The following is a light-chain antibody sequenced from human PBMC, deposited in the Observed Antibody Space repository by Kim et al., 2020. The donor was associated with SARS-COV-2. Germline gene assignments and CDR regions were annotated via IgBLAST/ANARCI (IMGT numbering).Light chain of an antibody. Sequence: TRTSACGSGTGAFTVGHCPFWFQQQPGQAPRTLIYETCDIRSWTPARFSGTLLGSKTALTLSGAQTEDEAEYYCLLSYSCPLRVFGGGTQLTVL. CDR3: LLSYSCPLRV. CDR1: TGAFTVGHC. J-gene: IGLJ2*01. CDR2: ETC. V-gene: IGLV7-46*01.